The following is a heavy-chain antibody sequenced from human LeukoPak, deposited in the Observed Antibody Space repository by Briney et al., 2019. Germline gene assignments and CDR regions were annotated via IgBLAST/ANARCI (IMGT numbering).Heavy chain of an antibody. V-gene: IGHV3-21*01. D-gene: IGHD3-9*01. J-gene: IGHJ4*02. Sequence: GGSLRHSCVASGFTFSSYWMGWVRQAPGKGLEWVSCISSSSSYIYYANSVKGRFTISRDNAKNSLYLQMNSLRAEDTAVYYCVRDYENLTGSKTRFHYWGQGTLVTVSS. CDR3: VRDYENLTGSKTRFHY. CDR1: GFTFSSYW. CDR2: ISSSSSYI.